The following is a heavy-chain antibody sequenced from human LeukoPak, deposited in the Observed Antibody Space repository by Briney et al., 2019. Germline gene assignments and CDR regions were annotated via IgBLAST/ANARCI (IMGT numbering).Heavy chain of an antibody. CDR3: ARGDNYVVAAIGAFDI. D-gene: IGHD2-15*01. V-gene: IGHV4-30-4*08. J-gene: IGHJ3*02. CDR1: GGSVSSDSYY. Sequence: SETLSLTCTVSGGSVSSDSYYWNWIRQPPGKGLEWIGYIYYSGSTYYNPSLKSRVTISVDTSKNQFSLKLSSVTAADTAVYYCARGDNYVVAAIGAFDIWGQGTMVTVSS. CDR2: IYYSGST.